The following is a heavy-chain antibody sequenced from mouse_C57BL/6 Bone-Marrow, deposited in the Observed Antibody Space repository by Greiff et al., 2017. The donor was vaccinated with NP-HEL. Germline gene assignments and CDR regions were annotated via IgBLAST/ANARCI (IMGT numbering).Heavy chain of an antibody. V-gene: IGHV1-9*01. J-gene: IGHJ4*01. Sequence: QVQLKESGAELMKPGASVKLSCKATGYTFTGYWIEWVKQRPGHGLEWIGEILPGSGSNNYNEKFKGKATFTADTSSNTAYMQLSSLTTEYSAIYYCARAYGSKRYYYAMDYWGQGTSVTVSS. D-gene: IGHD1-1*01. CDR2: ILPGSGSN. CDR1: GYTFTGYW. CDR3: ARAYGSKRYYYAMDY.